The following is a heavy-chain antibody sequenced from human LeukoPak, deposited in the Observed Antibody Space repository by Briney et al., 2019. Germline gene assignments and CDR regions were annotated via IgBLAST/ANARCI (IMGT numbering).Heavy chain of an antibody. CDR2: IYYSGST. D-gene: IGHD4-11*01. CDR3: ARLRGNYFPDY. CDR1: GGSISGYY. V-gene: IGHV4-59*01. Sequence: SETLSLTCAVSGGSISGYYWSWIRQPPGKGLEWIGYIYYSGSTNYNPSLKSRITISVDTSKNQFSLSLSSVTAADTAVYYCARLRGNYFPDYWGQGTLVTVSS. J-gene: IGHJ4*02.